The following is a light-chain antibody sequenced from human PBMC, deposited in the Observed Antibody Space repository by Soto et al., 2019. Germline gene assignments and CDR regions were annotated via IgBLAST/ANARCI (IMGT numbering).Light chain of an antibody. CDR3: QQYGSSPIT. V-gene: IGKV3-20*01. Sequence: EIVLTKSPGTLSLSPGERATLSCRASQSVSSNLAWYQQKPGQAPRLLISGASSRASGVPDRFTGGGSGTDFTLTIRRLEAEDFALYYCQQYGSSPITFGQGTRLEIK. CDR2: GAS. J-gene: IGKJ5*01. CDR1: QSVSSN.